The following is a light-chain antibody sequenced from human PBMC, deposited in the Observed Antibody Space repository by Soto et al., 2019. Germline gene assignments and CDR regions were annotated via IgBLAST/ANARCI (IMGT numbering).Light chain of an antibody. CDR2: GAS. Sequence: EIVMTQSPDTLSVSPGERATLSCRASQSVSSNLAWYQQKPGQAPTLLIYGASARATGIPARFSGSGSGTEFTLTISSLQSEDFAVYYCQHYNNWPFTFGQGTKLEI. V-gene: IGKV3-15*01. J-gene: IGKJ2*01. CDR3: QHYNNWPFT. CDR1: QSVSSN.